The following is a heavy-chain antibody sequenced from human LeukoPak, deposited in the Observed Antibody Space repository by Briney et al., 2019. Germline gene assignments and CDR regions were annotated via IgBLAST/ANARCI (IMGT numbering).Heavy chain of an antibody. CDR1: GYTFTGYY. CDR2: INPNSGGT. CDR3: ASGAGLYYDSSGYPLAL. D-gene: IGHD3-22*01. J-gene: IGHJ4*02. Sequence: ASVKVSCKASGYTFTGYYMHWVRQAPGQGLEWMGWINPNSGGTNYAQKFQGRVTMTRDTSISTAYMELSRLRSDDTAVYYCASGAGLYYDSSGYPLALWGQGTLVTVSS. V-gene: IGHV1-2*02.